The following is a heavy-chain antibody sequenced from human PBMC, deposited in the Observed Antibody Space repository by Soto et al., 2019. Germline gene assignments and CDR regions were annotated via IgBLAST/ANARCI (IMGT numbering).Heavy chain of an antibody. D-gene: IGHD6-13*01. V-gene: IGHV3-23*01. Sequence: PGGSLRLSCAASGFTFSNYAMTWVRQAPGKGLEWVSSISGSGDTTYYVDSVKGRFTISRDNSKNALYLQINSLRAEDTAVYYCAKSYLQYSSSWYLAFDIWGQGTMVTVSS. CDR2: ISGSGDTT. CDR1: GFTFSNYA. CDR3: AKSYLQYSSSWYLAFDI. J-gene: IGHJ3*02.